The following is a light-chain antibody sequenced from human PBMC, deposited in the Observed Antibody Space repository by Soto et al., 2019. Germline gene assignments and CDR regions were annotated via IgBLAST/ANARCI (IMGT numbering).Light chain of an antibody. CDR1: QSISSY. V-gene: IGKV1-39*01. Sequence: DIQMTQSPSSLSASVGDRVTITCRASQSISSYLNWYQQKPGQAPKLLIYAASTLHSGVSSRFSGTGSGTDFTLTINNLQPEDVATYYCQKGNSLPPFTFGPGTRVDI. CDR2: AAS. J-gene: IGKJ3*01. CDR3: QKGNSLPPFT.